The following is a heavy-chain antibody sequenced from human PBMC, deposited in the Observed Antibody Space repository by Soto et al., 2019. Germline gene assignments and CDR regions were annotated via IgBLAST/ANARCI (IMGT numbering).Heavy chain of an antibody. Sequence: EVQLVESGGGLVQPGRSLRLSCAASGFTFDDYAVHWVRQAPGKGLEWVSGISWNSGSIGYADSVRGRFTISRDNAKNSLYLQMNSLRYEDTALYYCARGVTVAYYFYGMDVWGQGTTVTVSS. J-gene: IGHJ6*02. D-gene: IGHD3-10*01. V-gene: IGHV3-9*01. CDR2: ISWNSGSI. CDR1: GFTFDDYA. CDR3: ARGVTVAYYFYGMDV.